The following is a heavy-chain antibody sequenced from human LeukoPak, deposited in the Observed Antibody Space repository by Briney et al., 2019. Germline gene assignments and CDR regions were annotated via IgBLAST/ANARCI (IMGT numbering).Heavy chain of an antibody. CDR3: ATGPPPDFDY. V-gene: IGHV4-4*02. Sequence: PSGTLSLTCAVSGGSISSTNWWSWVRQPPGKGLEWIGEISHSGSTNYNPSLKSRVTISVDTSKNQFSLKLSSVTAADTAVYYCATGPPPDFDYWGQGTLVTVSS. CDR1: GGSISSTNW. CDR2: ISHSGST. J-gene: IGHJ4*02.